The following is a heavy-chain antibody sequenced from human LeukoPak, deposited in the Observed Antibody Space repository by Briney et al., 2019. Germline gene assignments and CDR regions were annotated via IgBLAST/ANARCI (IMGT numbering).Heavy chain of an antibody. D-gene: IGHD6-25*01. V-gene: IGHV4-59*08. CDR2: IYYSGST. Sequence: SETLSLTCTVSGGSISSYYWSWIRQPPGKGLEWIGYIYYSGSTNYNPSLKSRVTISVDTSKNQFSLKLSSVTAADTAVYYCARQGGGFWYFDHWGRGTLVTVSS. CDR3: ARQGGGFWYFDH. J-gene: IGHJ2*01. CDR1: GGSISSYY.